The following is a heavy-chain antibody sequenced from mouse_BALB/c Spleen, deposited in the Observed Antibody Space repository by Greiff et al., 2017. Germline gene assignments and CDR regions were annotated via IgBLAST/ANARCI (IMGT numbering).Heavy chain of an antibody. V-gene: IGHV5-12-1*01. D-gene: IGHD1-2*01. J-gene: IGHJ3*01. Sequence: EVQLVESGGGLVKPGGSLKLSCAASGFAFSSYDMSWVRQTPEKRLEWVAYISSGGGSTYYPDTVKGRFTISRDNAKNTLYLQMSSLKSEDTAMYYCARRGTTATAYWGQGTLVTVSA. CDR2: ISSGGGST. CDR3: ARRGTTATAY. CDR1: GFAFSSYD.